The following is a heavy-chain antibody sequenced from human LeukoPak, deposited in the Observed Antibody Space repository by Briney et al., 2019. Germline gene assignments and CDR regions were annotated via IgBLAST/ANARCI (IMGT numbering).Heavy chain of an antibody. CDR2: INHSGST. D-gene: IGHD2-2*01. CDR3: ARRSRVPAARHFDY. J-gene: IGHJ4*02. Sequence: SETPSLTCTVSGGSISSYYWSWIRQPPGKGLEWIGEINHSGSTNYNPSLKSRVTISVDTSKNQFSLKLSSVTAADTAVYYCARRSRVPAARHFDYWGQGTLVTVSS. CDR1: GGSISSYY. V-gene: IGHV4-34*01.